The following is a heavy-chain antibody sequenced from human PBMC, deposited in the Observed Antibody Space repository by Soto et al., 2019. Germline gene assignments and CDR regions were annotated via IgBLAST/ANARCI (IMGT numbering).Heavy chain of an antibody. CDR2: INPNSGGT. CDR1: GYTFTGYY. J-gene: IGHJ6*02. D-gene: IGHD3-3*01. Sequence: ASVKVSCKASGYTFTGYYMHWVQQAPGQGLEWMGWINPNSGGTNYAQKFQGWVTMTRDTSISTAYMELSRLRSDDTAVYYCARDKERITIFGVPPAFGMDVWGQGTTVTVSS. V-gene: IGHV1-2*04. CDR3: ARDKERITIFGVPPAFGMDV.